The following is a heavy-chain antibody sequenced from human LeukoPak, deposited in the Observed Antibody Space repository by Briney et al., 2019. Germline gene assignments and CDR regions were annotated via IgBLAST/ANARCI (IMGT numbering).Heavy chain of an antibody. CDR3: AGQTGSGLFILP. V-gene: IGHV4-39*01. D-gene: IGHD3/OR15-3a*01. Sequence: SETLSLTCTVSGGSISSSSYYWGWIRQPPGKGLEWIGSIYYSGSTYYNPSLKSRVTISVDTSKNQFSLRLTSVTAADTAVYYCAGQTGSGLFILPGGQGTLVTVSS. J-gene: IGHJ4*02. CDR2: IYYSGST. CDR1: GGSISSSSYY.